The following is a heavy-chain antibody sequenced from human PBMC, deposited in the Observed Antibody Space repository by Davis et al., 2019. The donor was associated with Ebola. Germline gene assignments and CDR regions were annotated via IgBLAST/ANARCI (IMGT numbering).Heavy chain of an antibody. J-gene: IGHJ4*02. V-gene: IGHV4-34*01. Sequence: SETLSLTCAVYGGSFGGYYWSWIRQPPGKGLEWIGEINHSGSTNYNPSLKSRVTISVDTSKNQFSLKLSSVTAADTAVYYCARLKADGDYGVDYWGQGTLVTVSS. CDR3: ARLKADGDYGVDY. D-gene: IGHD4-17*01. CDR2: INHSGST. CDR1: GGSFGGYY.